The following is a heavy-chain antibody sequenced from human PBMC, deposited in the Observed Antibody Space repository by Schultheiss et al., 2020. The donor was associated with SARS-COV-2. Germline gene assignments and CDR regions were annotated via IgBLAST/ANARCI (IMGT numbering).Heavy chain of an antibody. V-gene: IGHV4-34*01. D-gene: IGHD2-8*01. CDR2: IYYSGST. CDR3: ALMGNDIRQMQDDY. Sequence: SETLSLTCAVYGGSFSGYYWGWIRQPPGKGLEWIGSIYYSGSTYYNPSLKSRVTISVDTSKNQFSLKLSSVTAADTAVYYCALMGNDIRQMQDDYWGQGTLVTVSS. J-gene: IGHJ4*02. CDR1: GGSFSGYY.